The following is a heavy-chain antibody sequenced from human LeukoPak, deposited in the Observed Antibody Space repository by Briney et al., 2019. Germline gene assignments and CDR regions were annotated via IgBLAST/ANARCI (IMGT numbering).Heavy chain of an antibody. CDR3: AKDGGLSGADAFDI. CDR1: GFTFSSYG. CDR2: ISYDGSNK. D-gene: IGHD2-15*01. Sequence: GGSLRLSCAASGFTFSSYGMHWVRQAPGKGLEWVAVISYDGSNKYYADSVKGRFTISRDNSKNTRYLQMNSLRAEDTAVYYCAKDGGLSGADAFDIWGQGTMVTVSS. V-gene: IGHV3-30*18. J-gene: IGHJ3*02.